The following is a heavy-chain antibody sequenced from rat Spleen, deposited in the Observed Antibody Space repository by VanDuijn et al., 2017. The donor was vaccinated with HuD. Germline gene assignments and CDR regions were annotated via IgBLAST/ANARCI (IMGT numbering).Heavy chain of an antibody. CDR1: GFSFSDYD. J-gene: IGHJ2*01. CDR2: ISSSGDIT. D-gene: IGHD1-1*01. CDR3: TRGGYFRY. V-gene: IGHV5S13*01. Sequence: EMQLVESGGDLVQPGRSLKLSCAASGFSFSDYDMAWVRQAPTKGLECVASISSSGDITYYRESVKGRFTVSRDDAENTLYLQMGSLRSEDTATYYCTRGGYFRYWGQGVMVTVSS.